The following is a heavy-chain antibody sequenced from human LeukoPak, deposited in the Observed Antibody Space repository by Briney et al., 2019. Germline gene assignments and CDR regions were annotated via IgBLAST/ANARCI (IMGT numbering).Heavy chain of an antibody. D-gene: IGHD4-17*01. Sequence: GGSLRLSCAASEFTFSSYWMHWVRQAPGKGLVWVSRINSDGSSTSYADSVKGRFTISRDNAKNSLYLQMNSLRAEDTALYYCAKDSLVLDQTTVTTPWYFDLWGRGTLVTVSS. CDR1: EFTFSSYW. CDR3: AKDSLVLDQTTVTTPWYFDL. CDR2: INSDGSST. J-gene: IGHJ2*01. V-gene: IGHV3-74*01.